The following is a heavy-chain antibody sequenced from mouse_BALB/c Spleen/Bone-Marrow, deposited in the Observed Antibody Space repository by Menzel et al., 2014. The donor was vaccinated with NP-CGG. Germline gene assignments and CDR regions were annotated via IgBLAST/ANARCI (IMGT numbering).Heavy chain of an antibody. V-gene: IGHV5-12-1*01. CDR3: ARHKLGRWYFDV. D-gene: IGHD4-1*01. J-gene: IGHJ1*01. CDR1: GFAFSSYD. CDR2: ISSGGGST. Sequence: EVMLVESGGGLVKPGGSLKLSCAASGFAFSSYDMSWVRQTPEKRLEWVAYISSGGGSTYYPDTVKGRFTISRDNAKNTLYLQMSSLKSEDTAMYYCARHKLGRWYFDVWGAGTTVTVSS.